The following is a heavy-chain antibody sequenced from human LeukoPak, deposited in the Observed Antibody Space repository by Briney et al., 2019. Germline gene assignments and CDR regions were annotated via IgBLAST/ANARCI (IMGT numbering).Heavy chain of an antibody. Sequence: GSLRLSCAASGFTFSSYAMSWVRQPPGKGLEWIGEINHSGSTNYNPSLKSRVTISVDTSKNQFSLKLSSVTAADTAVYYCARGGRRSGYYYVTYGYWGQGTLVTVSS. CDR1: GFTFSSYA. J-gene: IGHJ4*02. CDR2: INHSGST. CDR3: ARGGRRSGYYYVTYGY. V-gene: IGHV4-34*01. D-gene: IGHD3-22*01.